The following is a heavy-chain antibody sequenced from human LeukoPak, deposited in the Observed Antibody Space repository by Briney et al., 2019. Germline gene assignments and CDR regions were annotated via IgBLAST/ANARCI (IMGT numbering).Heavy chain of an antibody. J-gene: IGHJ4*02. D-gene: IGHD3-10*01. Sequence: SDTLSLTCTVSGGSLRRHYWIWIRQAPGKGLEGSVYIYYSGRTNYNPSLTSRVTMSVDTYKNQFSLKLSSVSAADTAVYYCAKDANLYDLGSYYLLWGQGTLVTVSS. CDR1: GGSLRRHY. CDR3: AKDANLYDLGSYYLL. V-gene: IGHV4-59*11. CDR2: IYYSGRT.